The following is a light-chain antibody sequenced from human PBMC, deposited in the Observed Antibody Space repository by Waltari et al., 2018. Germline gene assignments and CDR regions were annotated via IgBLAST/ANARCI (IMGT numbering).Light chain of an antibody. V-gene: IGKV3-20*01. Sequence: DIVLTQSPGTLSLSPGERATLSCRASQSVSDRRLACNQQKPGQAPSLLIYGASTSATSIPDMFSGSGSGTDFTLTINRVEPEDFAVYYCQQYGSSPLTFGQGTKLEI. CDR1: QSVSDRR. CDR2: GAS. CDR3: QQYGSSPLT. J-gene: IGKJ2*01.